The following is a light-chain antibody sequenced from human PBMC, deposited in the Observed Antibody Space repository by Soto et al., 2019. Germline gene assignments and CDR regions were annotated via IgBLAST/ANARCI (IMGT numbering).Light chain of an antibody. CDR3: QHYDHPPPLS. V-gene: IGKV1-33*01. CDR1: QDIKNY. J-gene: IGKJ4*01. Sequence: DIQMTQSPSSLSASVGDRVTITCQASQDIKNYLNWYQQIPGKAPILLIYDASNLKAGVPSRFSGSGSGTHFTFTISSLQPEDVATYYCQHYDHPPPLSFGGGTKVEIK. CDR2: DAS.